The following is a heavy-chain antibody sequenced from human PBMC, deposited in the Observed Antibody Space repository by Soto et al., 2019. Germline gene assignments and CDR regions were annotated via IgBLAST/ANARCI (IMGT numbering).Heavy chain of an antibody. CDR1: GYTFINYY. CDR2: INPNGGST. D-gene: IGHD6-6*01. J-gene: IGHJ6*03. Sequence: ASVKVSCKASGYTFINYYIHWVRQAPGQGLEWMGVINPNGGSTVYAQKFQGRVTLTSDTATSTVYVELSSLRSDDTAVYFCVRVTAARQRDYSYHYYLHIWGKGTTVTVSS. CDR3: VRVTAARQRDYSYHYYLHI. V-gene: IGHV1-46*03.